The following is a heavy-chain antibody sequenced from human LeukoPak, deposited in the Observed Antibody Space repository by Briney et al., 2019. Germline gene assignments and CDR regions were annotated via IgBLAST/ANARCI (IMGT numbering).Heavy chain of an antibody. CDR2: LWYDGWNK. CDR3: AKGGGYEAQYYYYYLDV. CDR1: VFTFSSYG. V-gene: IGHV3-30*02. D-gene: IGHD5-12*01. J-gene: IGHJ6*03. Sequence: PGGPQRLSCAASVFTFSSYGVYCLPQAPGKGLEGLAFLWYDGWNKYYADSEKAGFPISRYISKNTLYLHMKTLNAEDRAVYHCAKGGGYEAQYYYYYLDVWGKGSTVTISS.